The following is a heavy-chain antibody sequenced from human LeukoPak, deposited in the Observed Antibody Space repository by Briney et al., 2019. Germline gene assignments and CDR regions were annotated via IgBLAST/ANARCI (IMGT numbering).Heavy chain of an antibody. CDR3: ARSVYYDDSSGYYYPSYFDY. CDR1: GYTFTNYG. J-gene: IGHJ4*02. D-gene: IGHD3-22*01. V-gene: IGHV1-18*01. Sequence: ASVTVSCKASGYTFTNYGISWVRQAPGQGLEWMGWISAYNGNTNYAQKLQGRVTMTTDTSTSTAYMELRSLRSDDTAVYYCARSVYYDDSSGYYYPSYFDYWGQGTLVTVSS. CDR2: ISAYNGNT.